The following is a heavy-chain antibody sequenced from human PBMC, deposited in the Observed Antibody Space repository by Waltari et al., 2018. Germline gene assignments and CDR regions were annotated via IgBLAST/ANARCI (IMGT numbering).Heavy chain of an antibody. V-gene: IGHV5-10-1*03. D-gene: IGHD6-19*01. CDR2: IAPSDSST. Sequence: EVQLVQSGGEVKKPGESLRISCKGSGYIFTNYWISWVRQMPGKGLEWMGKIAPSDSSTSYSPSFQGHVTISADRATDTTYLHWSSPRASDTAMYYCARHPFGGYGWYYFDLWGQGTLATVSS. J-gene: IGHJ4*02. CDR1: GYIFTNYW. CDR3: ARHPFGGYGWYYFDL.